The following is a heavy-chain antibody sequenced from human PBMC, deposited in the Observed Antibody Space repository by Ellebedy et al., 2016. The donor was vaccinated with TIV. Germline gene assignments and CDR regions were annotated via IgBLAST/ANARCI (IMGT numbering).Heavy chain of an antibody. Sequence: ASVKVSXKASGYIFTRYYIHWVRRAPGQGLEWMGIINPRSGDISYAQKFQGRLTMTRDTSTSTVYMELSSLRSEDTAVYYCARGYCSAATCPYGMDVWGQGTTVTVSS. V-gene: IGHV1-46*01. J-gene: IGHJ6*02. CDR3: ARGYCSAATCPYGMDV. CDR2: INPRSGDI. D-gene: IGHD2-15*01. CDR1: GYIFTRYY.